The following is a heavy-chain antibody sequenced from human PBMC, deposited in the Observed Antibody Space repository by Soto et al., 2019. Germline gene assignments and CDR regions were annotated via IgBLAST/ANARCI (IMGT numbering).Heavy chain of an antibody. CDR2: ISPYNGNT. CDR1: GYTFTNYG. CDR3: AASAAGDILDY. V-gene: IGHV1-18*01. Sequence: QVQLVQSGAEVKKPGASVKVSCKASGYTFTNYGVSWVRQAPGQGLEWMGWISPYNGNTNFPQKVQGRVTMTTDTFTSTAYMELRSLTSDDTAVYYCAASAAGDILDYWGQGTLVAVSS. D-gene: IGHD6-13*01. J-gene: IGHJ4*02.